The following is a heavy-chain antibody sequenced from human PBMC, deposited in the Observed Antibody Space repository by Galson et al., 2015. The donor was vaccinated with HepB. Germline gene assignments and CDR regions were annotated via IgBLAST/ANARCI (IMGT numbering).Heavy chain of an antibody. Sequence: SLRLSCAASGFTFSVYTMNWVRQAPGKGLEWVSAVRGSGTGTWYADSVRGRFTISRDDSKNTVFLQLYSLRAEDTAIYYCAKDSGLGGEDYWGQGILVTVSS. CDR2: VRGSGTGT. CDR3: AKDSGLGGEDY. CDR1: GFTFSVYT. J-gene: IGHJ4*02. D-gene: IGHD3-16*01. V-gene: IGHV3-23*01.